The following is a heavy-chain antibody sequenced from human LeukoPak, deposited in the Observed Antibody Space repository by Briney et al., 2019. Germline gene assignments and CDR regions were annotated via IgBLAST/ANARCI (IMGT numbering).Heavy chain of an antibody. D-gene: IGHD3-22*01. CDR1: GFTFNSYS. J-gene: IGHJ4*02. CDR3: AGRMNYYDSSGYYPPDDY. CDR2: MPNTGENT. Sequence: GGALRLLYAAWGFTFNSYSLQWVRPPPGKGREGVGIMPNTGENTFYGEAVKGRFTISRDNSQNTLYLQMNSLRAEDTAVYYCAGRMNYYDSSGYYPPDDYWGQGTLVTVSS. V-gene: IGHV3-30*03.